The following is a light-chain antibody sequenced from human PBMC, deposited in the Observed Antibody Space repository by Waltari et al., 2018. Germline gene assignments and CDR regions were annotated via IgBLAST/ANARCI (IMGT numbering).Light chain of an antibody. CDR3: SSYTSSKTYF. CDR1: SSDVGRYKY. CDR2: DVS. Sequence: QSALTQPASVSGSPGQSITISCTGTSSDVGRYKYVSWYQKNPGKAPKLIIHDVSDRPLGVYNRFSGSKFGNTAALTISGLQAEDEADYYCSSYTSSKTYFFGTGTKVTVL. J-gene: IGLJ1*01. V-gene: IGLV2-14*03.